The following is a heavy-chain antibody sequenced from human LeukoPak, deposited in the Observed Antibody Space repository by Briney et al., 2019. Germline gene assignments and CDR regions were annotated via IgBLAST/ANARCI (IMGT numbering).Heavy chain of an antibody. CDR3: ARNYDILTGYEHFDY. D-gene: IGHD3-9*01. J-gene: IGHJ4*02. CDR1: GYTFTGYY. V-gene: IGHV1-2*02. CDR2: INPNSGGT. Sequence: ASVKVSCKASGYTFTGYYMHWVRQAPGRGVEWMGWINPNSGGTNYAQKFQGRVTMTRDTSISTAYMELSRLRSDDTAVYYCARNYDILTGYEHFDYWGQGTLVTVSS.